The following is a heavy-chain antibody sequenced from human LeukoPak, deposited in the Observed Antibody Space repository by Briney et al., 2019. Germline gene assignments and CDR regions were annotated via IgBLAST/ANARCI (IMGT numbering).Heavy chain of an antibody. CDR2: INPNSGGT. CDR3: ARVFPRGNSGGAFDI. Sequence: GASVKVSCKASGYTFTGYYMHWVRQAPGQGLEWMGWINPNSGGTNYAQKFQGRVTMTRDTSISTAYMELSRLRSDDTAVYYCARVFPRGNSGGAFDIWGQGTMVTVSS. CDR1: GYTFTGYY. J-gene: IGHJ3*02. V-gene: IGHV1-2*02. D-gene: IGHD4-23*01.